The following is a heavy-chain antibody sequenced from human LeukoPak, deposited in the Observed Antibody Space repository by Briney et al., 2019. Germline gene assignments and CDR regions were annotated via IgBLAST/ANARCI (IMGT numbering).Heavy chain of an antibody. CDR3: AIAERRSPIDY. D-gene: IGHD1-1*01. CDR1: GFTLSDYW. V-gene: IGHV3-7*01. Sequence: GGSLRLSCAASGFTLSDYWMSWVRQAPGKGLEWVAHTKQDGSETHYVDSVKGRFTISRDNAKNSLYLQMNSLRAEDAAVYYCAIAERRSPIDYWGQGTLVTVSS. CDR2: TKQDGSET. J-gene: IGHJ4*02.